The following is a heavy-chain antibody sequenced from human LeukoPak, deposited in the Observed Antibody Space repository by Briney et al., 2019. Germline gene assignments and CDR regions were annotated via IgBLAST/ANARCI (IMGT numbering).Heavy chain of an antibody. Sequence: GGSLRLSCAASGFTFNNYAMSWVGQAPGKGLEWVASISGSGGSTYYADSVKGRFTISRDNSMNTLYLQMNSLRAEDTAVYFCVAGDILTGSGYYFDYWGQGTLVTVSS. V-gene: IGHV3-23*01. CDR1: GFTFNNYA. J-gene: IGHJ4*02. CDR2: ISGSGGST. D-gene: IGHD3-9*01. CDR3: VAGDILTGSGYYFDY.